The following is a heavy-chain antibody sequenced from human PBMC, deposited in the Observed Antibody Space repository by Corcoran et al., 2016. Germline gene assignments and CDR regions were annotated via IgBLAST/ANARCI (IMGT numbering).Heavy chain of an antibody. V-gene: IGHV1-46*01. CDR2: INPSGGST. CDR3: AREANCSSTSCYSDGSWFDP. J-gene: IGHJ5*02. CDR1: GYTFTSYY. D-gene: IGHD2-2*01. Sequence: QVQLVQSGAEVKKPGASVKVSCKASGYTFTSYYMHWVRQAPGQGLEWMGIINPSGGSTSYAQKFQGRVTMTRDTSTSTVYMELSSLRSEDTAVYYCAREANCSSTSCYSDGSWFDPWGQGTLVTVSS.